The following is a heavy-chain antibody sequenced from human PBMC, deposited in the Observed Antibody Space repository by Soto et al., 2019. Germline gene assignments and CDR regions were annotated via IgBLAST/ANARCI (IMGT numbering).Heavy chain of an antibody. V-gene: IGHV4-61*01. D-gene: IGHD3-10*01. CDR2: IYYSGST. J-gene: IGHJ3*02. CDR3: ARLTGKATMVRGERRAFDI. Sequence: PSEPLSLTCTVSGGSVSSGSYYWSWIRQPPGKGLEWIGYIYYSGSTNYNPSLKSRVTISVDTSKNQFSLKLSSVTAADTAVYYCARLTGKATMVRGERRAFDIWGQGTMVTVSS. CDR1: GGSVSSGSYY.